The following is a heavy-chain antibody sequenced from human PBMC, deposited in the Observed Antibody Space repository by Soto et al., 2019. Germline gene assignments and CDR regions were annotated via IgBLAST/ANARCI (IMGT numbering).Heavy chain of an antibody. V-gene: IGHV1-3*01. CDR3: ARDLWLGESFRYYFDY. D-gene: IGHD3-10*01. Sequence: GASVKVSCKASGYTFTDYSLQWVRQAPGQRLEWMGWINPASGKTKYSQKFQGRVTITRDTSASTAYMELSSLTSEDTALYYCARDLWLGESFRYYFDYWAQEPWSPSPQ. CDR1: GYTFTDYS. CDR2: INPASGKT. J-gene: IGHJ4*01.